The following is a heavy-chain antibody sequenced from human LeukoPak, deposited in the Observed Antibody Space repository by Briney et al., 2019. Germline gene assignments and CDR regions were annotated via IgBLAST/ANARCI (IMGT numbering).Heavy chain of an antibody. J-gene: IGHJ3*02. V-gene: IGHV4-34*01. CDR1: GGSFSGYY. D-gene: IGHD3-3*01. CDR3: GRGTWNFWSGYYRSGGAFDI. Sequence: PSETLSLTCAVYGGSFSGYYWSWIRQPPGKGLEWIGEINHSGSTNYSPSLKSRVTISVDTSKNQFSLKLSSVTAADTAVYYCGRGTWNFWSGYYRSGGAFDIWGQGTMVTVSS. CDR2: INHSGST.